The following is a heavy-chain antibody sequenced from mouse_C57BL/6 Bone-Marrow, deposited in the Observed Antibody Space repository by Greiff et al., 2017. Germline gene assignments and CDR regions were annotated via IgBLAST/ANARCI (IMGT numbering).Heavy chain of an antibody. CDR3: VRLYYGNYGDFDV. D-gene: IGHD2-1*01. CDR1: G. CDR2: IRSKSNNYAT. Sequence: EVQLVESGGGLVQPKGSLKLSCAASGKGLEWVARIRSKSNNYATYYADSVKDRFTISRDDSESMLYLQMNNLKTEDTAMYYCVRLYYGNYGDFDVWGTGTTVTVSS. J-gene: IGHJ1*03. V-gene: IGHV10-1*01.